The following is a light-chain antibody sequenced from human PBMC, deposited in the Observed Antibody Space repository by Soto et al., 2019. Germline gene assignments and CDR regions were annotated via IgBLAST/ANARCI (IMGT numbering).Light chain of an antibody. J-gene: IGKJ4*01. Sequence: IVMTQSPATLSVSPWERATLSCRASQSISSRLAWYQQKPGQAPRLLIYAASTRATGIPARFSGSGSGTEFTLTISSLQSEDVAVYYCQQYDNWPPLTFGGGTKVDIK. CDR3: QQYDNWPPLT. V-gene: IGKV3-15*01. CDR2: AAS. CDR1: QSISSR.